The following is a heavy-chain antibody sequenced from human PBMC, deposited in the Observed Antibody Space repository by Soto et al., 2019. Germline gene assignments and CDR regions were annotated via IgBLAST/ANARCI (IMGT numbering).Heavy chain of an antibody. CDR2: INVDGRTT. D-gene: IGHD2-15*01. Sequence: EVQLVESGGGLVQPGGSLRLSCAASGFTFSSYWIHWVRQATGKGLVWVSRINVDGRTTNYADSVRGQFAISRDNAKNTVYLQMNSLRAEDPAVYYCARGAAGRYYSDYWGQGPLVTVSS. J-gene: IGHJ4*02. V-gene: IGHV3-74*01. CDR1: GFTFSSYW. CDR3: ARGAAGRYYSDY.